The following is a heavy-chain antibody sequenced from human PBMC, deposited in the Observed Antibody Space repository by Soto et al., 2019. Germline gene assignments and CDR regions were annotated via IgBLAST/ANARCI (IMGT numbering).Heavy chain of an antibody. CDR1: GGSISSGSYY. CDR3: ATRTDYYYGSGSLGGMDV. CDR2: IYYSGST. Sequence: TPSLTCTVSGGSISSGSYYWSWIRQLPGKGLEWIGYIYYSGSTYYNPSLKSRVTISVDTSKNQFSLKLNSVTAADTAVYYCATRTDYYYGSGSLGGMDVWGQGTTVTVSS. J-gene: IGHJ6*02. D-gene: IGHD3-10*01. V-gene: IGHV4-31*03.